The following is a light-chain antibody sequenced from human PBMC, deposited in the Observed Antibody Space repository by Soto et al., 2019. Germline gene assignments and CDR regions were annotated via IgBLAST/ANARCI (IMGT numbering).Light chain of an antibody. Sequence: QSALTQPASVSGSPGQSITISCTGTSSDVGAYRFVSWYQQHPGQAPKLIIYEVANRPSGVSNRFSGSKSGNTASLTVSGLQADDEADYYCGSFTGDSYVFGTGTQLTVL. CDR2: EVA. V-gene: IGLV2-14*01. CDR1: SSDVGAYRF. CDR3: GSFTGDSYV. J-gene: IGLJ1*01.